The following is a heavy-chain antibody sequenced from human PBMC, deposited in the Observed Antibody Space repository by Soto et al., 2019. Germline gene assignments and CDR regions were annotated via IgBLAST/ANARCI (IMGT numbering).Heavy chain of an antibody. D-gene: IGHD6-13*01. CDR2: INHSGST. CDR1: GGSFSGYY. Sequence: QVQLQQWGAGLLKPSETLSLTCAVYGGSFSGYYWSWIRQPPGKGLEWIGEINHSGSTNYNPSLKSRVTISVDTSKNQFSLKLSSVTAADTAVYYCARGRGKQQLVRGYYFDYWGQGTLVTVSS. J-gene: IGHJ4*02. CDR3: ARGRGKQQLVRGYYFDY. V-gene: IGHV4-34*01.